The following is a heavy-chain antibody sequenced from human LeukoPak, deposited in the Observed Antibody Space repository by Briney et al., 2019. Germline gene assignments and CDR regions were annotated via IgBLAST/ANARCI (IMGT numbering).Heavy chain of an antibody. CDR2: ISYDGSNK. CDR1: GFTFSSYG. D-gene: IGHD2-15*01. CDR3: AKGTARYCSGGSCRLFDY. Sequence: GGSLRLSCAASGFTFSSYGMHWVRQAPGKGLEWVAVISYDGSNKYYADSVKGRFTISRDNSKNTLYLQMNSLRAEDTAVYYRAKGTARYCSGGSCRLFDYWGQGTLVTVSS. V-gene: IGHV3-30*18. J-gene: IGHJ4*02.